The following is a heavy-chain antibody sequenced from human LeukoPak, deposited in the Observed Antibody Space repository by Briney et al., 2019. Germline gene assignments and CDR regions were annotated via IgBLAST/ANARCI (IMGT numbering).Heavy chain of an antibody. Sequence: SETLSLTCTVSGGSISSYYWSWVGQPPGKGVEGIGYIYYSGSTNYNPSLTSGGTISVDKSKKQISLKLSSVTAADTAVYYCARSYDSSGYLDYWGQGTLVTVSS. CDR3: ARSYDSSGYLDY. D-gene: IGHD3-22*01. J-gene: IGHJ4*02. CDR2: IYYSGST. V-gene: IGHV4-59*01. CDR1: GGSISSYY.